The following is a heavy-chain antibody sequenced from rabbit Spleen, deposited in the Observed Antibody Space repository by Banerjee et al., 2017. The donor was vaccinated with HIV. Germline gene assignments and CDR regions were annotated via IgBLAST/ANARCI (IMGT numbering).Heavy chain of an antibody. CDR3: ARDTGTSFSTYGMDL. J-gene: IGHJ6*01. CDR2: IYAGSSGST. D-gene: IGHD8-1*01. Sequence: QSLEESGGDLVKPGASLTLTCTTSGFSFSNNYVMCWVRQAPGKGLECIACIYAGSSGSTYYANWAKGRFTISKASSTAVTLQMTSLTAADTATYFCARDTGTSFSTYGMDLWGPGTLVTVS. V-gene: IGHV1S40*01. CDR1: GFSFSNNYV.